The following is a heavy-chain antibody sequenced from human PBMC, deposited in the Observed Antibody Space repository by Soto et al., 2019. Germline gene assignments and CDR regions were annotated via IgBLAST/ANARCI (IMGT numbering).Heavy chain of an antibody. CDR3: ARDGLLHDMNGMDV. J-gene: IGHJ6*02. CDR2: IYYSGST. D-gene: IGHD3-9*01. V-gene: IGHV4-30-4*01. Sequence: QVQLQESGPGLVKPSQTLSLTCTVSGGSISSGDYYWSWIRQPPGKGLEWIGHIYYSGSTYYNPSLKSRVTITVEPSKNQFSLKLSSVTAADTAVYYCARDGLLHDMNGMDVWGQGTTVTVSS. CDR1: GGSISSGDYY.